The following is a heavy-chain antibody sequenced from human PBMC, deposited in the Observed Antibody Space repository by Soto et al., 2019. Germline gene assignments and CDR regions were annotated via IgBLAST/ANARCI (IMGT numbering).Heavy chain of an antibody. V-gene: IGHV1-18*04. CDR3: ARDRWYYYGSSGYSHFDY. CDR1: GYTFTSYG. Sequence: ASVKVSCKASGYTFTSYGISWGRQAPGQGLEWMGWISAYNGNTNYAQKLQGRVTMTTDTSTSTAYMELRSLRSDDTAVYYCARDRWYYYGSSGYSHFDYWGQGTLVTVSS. J-gene: IGHJ4*02. D-gene: IGHD3-22*01. CDR2: ISAYNGNT.